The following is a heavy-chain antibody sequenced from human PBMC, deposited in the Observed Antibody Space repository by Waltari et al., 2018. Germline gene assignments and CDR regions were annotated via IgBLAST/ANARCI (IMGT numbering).Heavy chain of an antibody. Sequence: EVQLVESGGGLVKPGGSLRLSCAASGFTFSSYSMNWVRQAPGKGLEWVSVIYNDGSTYYADSVKGRFTISRDNSKNTLFLQMNSLRAEDTAVYYCAKDFDSSGYGYWGQGTLVAVSS. V-gene: IGHV3-23*03. J-gene: IGHJ4*02. D-gene: IGHD3-22*01. CDR2: IYNDGST. CDR1: GFTFSSYS. CDR3: AKDFDSSGYGY.